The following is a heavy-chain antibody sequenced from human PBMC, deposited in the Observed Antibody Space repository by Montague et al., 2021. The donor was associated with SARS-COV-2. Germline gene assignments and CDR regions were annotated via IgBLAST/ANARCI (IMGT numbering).Heavy chain of an antibody. CDR2: VLYNKGT. J-gene: IGHJ4*02. Sequence: SETLSLTCTVSGGSISSYYWSWIRQPPGKGLEWVGDVLYNKGTNSNPSLKSRVAISVDTSKNQFSLRLTSVTAADPAIYFCARDRFDFGAGRQGTIDFWGQGTLVTVSS. CDR3: ARDRFDFGAGRQGTIDF. CDR1: GGSISSYY. D-gene: IGHD3-10*01. V-gene: IGHV4-4*08.